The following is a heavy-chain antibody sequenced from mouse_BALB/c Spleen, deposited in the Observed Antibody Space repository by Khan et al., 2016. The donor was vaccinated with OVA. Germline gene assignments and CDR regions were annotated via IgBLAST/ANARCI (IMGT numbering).Heavy chain of an antibody. Sequence: VQLQQSGPELVKTGASVKMSCKASGYTFTSYLMHWVKQKPGQGLEWIGYINPYNDGTNYNEKFKGKATLTSDKSSSTAYMELSSLTSEDSAVYFCARGGGWLLKDYVMDYWGQGTSVTVSS. V-gene: IGHV1S136*01. CDR3: ARGGGWLLKDYVMDY. D-gene: IGHD2-3*01. CDR1: GYTFTSYL. J-gene: IGHJ4*01. CDR2: INPYNDGT.